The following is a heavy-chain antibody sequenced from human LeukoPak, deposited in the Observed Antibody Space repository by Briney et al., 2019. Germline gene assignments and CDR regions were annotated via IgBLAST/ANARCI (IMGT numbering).Heavy chain of an antibody. V-gene: IGHV3-64D*06. CDR1: GFTFSSYT. CDR3: VKDVTGTYSGDF. CDR2: IRTDGGTS. Sequence: GGSLRLSCSASGFTFSSYTMHWVRQAPGKGLQYVSSIRTDGGTSYDADSVMGRFTISRDNSKNTLYLQMSSLRPEDTAVYYCVKDVTGTYSGDFWGQGTLVSVSS. J-gene: IGHJ4*02. D-gene: IGHD1-26*01.